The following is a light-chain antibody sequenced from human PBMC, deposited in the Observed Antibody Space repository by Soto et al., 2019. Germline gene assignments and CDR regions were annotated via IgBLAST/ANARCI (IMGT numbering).Light chain of an antibody. CDR2: KAS. V-gene: IGKV1-5*03. CDR1: QSINNW. J-gene: IGKJ1*01. Sequence: DIQMTQSPSTLSASVGDRVTITCRASQSINNWLAWYQQKPGKAPKLFIFKASTLESGVPSRFSGSGSGTQFTLIISSLQPDDFATYCCQQYESFPRTFGQGTKVEIK. CDR3: QQYESFPRT.